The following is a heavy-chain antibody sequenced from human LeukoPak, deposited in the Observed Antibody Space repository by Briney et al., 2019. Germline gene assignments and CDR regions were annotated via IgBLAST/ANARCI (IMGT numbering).Heavy chain of an antibody. CDR1: GGSFSGYY. CDR3: ARWEAVAAPRGPYDY. D-gene: IGHD6-19*01. Sequence: PSVTLSLTCAVYGGSFSGYYWSWIRQPPGKGLEWIGEINHSGSTNYNPSLKSRVTISVDTSKNQFSLKLSSVTAADTAVYYCARWEAVAAPRGPYDYWGQGTLVTVSS. J-gene: IGHJ4*02. V-gene: IGHV4-34*01. CDR2: INHSGST.